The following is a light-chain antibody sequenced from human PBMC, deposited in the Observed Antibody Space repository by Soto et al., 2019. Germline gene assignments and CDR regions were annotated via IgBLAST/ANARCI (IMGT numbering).Light chain of an antibody. CDR3: QQYKDWPPWT. V-gene: IGKV3-15*01. Sequence: EIVMTQSPATLSVSPGVRATLSCRASQSVNSNLAWYQQKPGQAPRLLIYGASTRATGIPARFSGSGSGTEFTLTISSLQFEDFAVYYCQQYKDWPPWTFGQGTKVEIK. CDR1: QSVNSN. J-gene: IGKJ1*01. CDR2: GAS.